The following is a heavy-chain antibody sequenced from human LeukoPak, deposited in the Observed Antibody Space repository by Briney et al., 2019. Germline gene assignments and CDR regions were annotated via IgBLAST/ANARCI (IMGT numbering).Heavy chain of an antibody. CDR3: ARQELRYFDPMDV. D-gene: IGHD3-9*01. CDR2: IYHSGST. V-gene: IGHV4-30-2*03. CDR1: GGSISSGSYY. Sequence: SQTLSLTCTVSGGSISSGSYYWSWIRQPPGKGLEWIGYIYHSGSTYYNPSLKSRVTISVDTSKNQFSLKLSSVTAADTAVYYCARQELRYFDPMDVWGKGTTVTVSS. J-gene: IGHJ6*03.